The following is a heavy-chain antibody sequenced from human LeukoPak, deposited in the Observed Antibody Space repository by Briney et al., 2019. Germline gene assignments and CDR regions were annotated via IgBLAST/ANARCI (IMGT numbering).Heavy chain of an antibody. Sequence: ASVKVSCKASGYTFTGYYMHWVRQAPGQGLEWMGIINPSGGSTSYAQKFQGRVTMTRDMSTSTVYMELSSLRSEDTAVYYCAKDSGSDRLLNYWGQGTLVTVSS. CDR3: AKDSGSDRLLNY. CDR2: INPSGGST. D-gene: IGHD2-21*02. J-gene: IGHJ4*02. V-gene: IGHV1-46*01. CDR1: GYTFTGYY.